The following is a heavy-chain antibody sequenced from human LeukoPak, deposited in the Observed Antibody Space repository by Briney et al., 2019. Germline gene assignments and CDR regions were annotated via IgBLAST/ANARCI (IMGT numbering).Heavy chain of an antibody. CDR2: LSGSGGVT. CDR3: AKELTRGAVPAAMRWDWFDP. CDR1: GFTFSTYA. Sequence: GGSLRLSCAASGFTFSTYAMSWVRQAPGKGLEWVSVLSGSGGVTYYADSVKGRFTISRDNSKNTPYLQMNSLRAEDTAVYYCAKELTRGAVPAAMRWDWFDPWGQGTLVTVSS. J-gene: IGHJ5*02. V-gene: IGHV3-23*01. D-gene: IGHD2-2*01.